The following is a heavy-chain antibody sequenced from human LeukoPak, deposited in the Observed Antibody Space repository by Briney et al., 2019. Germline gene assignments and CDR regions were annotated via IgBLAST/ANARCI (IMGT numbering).Heavy chain of an antibody. CDR1: GYSFTSYW. D-gene: IGHD5-24*01. J-gene: IGHJ5*02. CDR3: ARRIEMATITNWFDP. V-gene: IGHV5-51*01. CDR2: IYPGDSDT. Sequence: GESLKISCKGSGYSFTSYWIGRVRQMPGKGLEWMGIIYPGDSDTRYSPSFQGQVTISADKSISTAYLQWSSLKASDTAMYYCARRIEMATITNWFDPWGQGTLVTVSS.